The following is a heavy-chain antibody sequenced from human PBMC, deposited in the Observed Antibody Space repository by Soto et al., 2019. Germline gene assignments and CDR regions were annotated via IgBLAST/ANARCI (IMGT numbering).Heavy chain of an antibody. CDR2: IYTSGST. V-gene: IGHV4-4*07. CDR1: GGSISSYY. Sequence: PSETLSLTCTVSGGSISSYYWSWIRQPAGKGLEWIGRIYTSGSTNYNPSLKSRVTMSVDTSKNQFSLKLSSVTAADTAVYYCASGPGASGVTTNYYYGMDVWGQGTTVTVSS. D-gene: IGHD4-17*01. CDR3: ASGPGASGVTTNYYYGMDV. J-gene: IGHJ6*02.